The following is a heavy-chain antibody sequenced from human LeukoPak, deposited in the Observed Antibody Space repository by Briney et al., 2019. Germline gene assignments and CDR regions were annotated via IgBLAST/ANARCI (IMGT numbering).Heavy chain of an antibody. CDR3: ARAGGRTYDFWSGYYPS. V-gene: IGHV4-61*08. J-gene: IGHJ4*02. CDR2: IYYSGST. CDR1: GGSISSGGYY. D-gene: IGHD3-3*01. Sequence: SQTLSLTCTVSGGSISSGGYYWSWIRQPPGKGPEWIGYIYYSGSTNYNPSLKSRVTISVDTSKNQFSLKLSSVTAADTAVYYCARAGGRTYDFWSGYYPSWGQGTLVTVSS.